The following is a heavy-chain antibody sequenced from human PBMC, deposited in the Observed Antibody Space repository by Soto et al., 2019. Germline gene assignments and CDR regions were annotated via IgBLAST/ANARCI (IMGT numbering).Heavy chain of an antibody. CDR1: GGSVSSGIYY. J-gene: IGHJ4*02. CDR3: ATVPLGWYEY. CDR2: IYYSGIT. V-gene: IGHV4-61*01. Sequence: SETVSRTCTVSGGSVSSGIYYCSWIRQPAGKGLELIGCIYYSGITNYNPSLKSRVTISADTSKNQFSLELSPVTAAATAVYYCATVPLGWYEYWGKGTRVTVSS. D-gene: IGHD2-15*01.